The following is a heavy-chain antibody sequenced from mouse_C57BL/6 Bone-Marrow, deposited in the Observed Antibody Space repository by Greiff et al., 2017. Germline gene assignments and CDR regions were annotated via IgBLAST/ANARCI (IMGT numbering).Heavy chain of an antibody. V-gene: IGHV5-16*01. CDR2: INYDGSST. CDR3: ARGPYYYAMDY. Sequence: EVKLMESEGGLVQPGSSMKLSCTASGFTFSDYYMAWVRQVPEKGLEWVANINYDGSSTYYLDSLKSRFIISRDNAKNILYLQMSSLKSEDTATYYCARGPYYYAMDYWGQGTSVTVSS. J-gene: IGHJ4*01. CDR1: GFTFSDYY.